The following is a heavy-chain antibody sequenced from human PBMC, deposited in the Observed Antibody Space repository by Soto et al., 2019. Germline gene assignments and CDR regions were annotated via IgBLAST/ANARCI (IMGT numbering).Heavy chain of an antibody. CDR1: GGTFSSFA. Sequence: QVQVVQSGAEVKKPGSSVKVSCKASGGTFSSFAISWVRQAPGQGLEWMGGIIPLFNTATPAQKFQGRVTISADESTRTAHMELYSLRSEDTAVYYCARGGGGAVTHFEYWGQGTLVTVSS. V-gene: IGHV1-69*01. J-gene: IGHJ4*02. D-gene: IGHD2-15*01. CDR2: IIPLFNTA. CDR3: ARGGGGAVTHFEY.